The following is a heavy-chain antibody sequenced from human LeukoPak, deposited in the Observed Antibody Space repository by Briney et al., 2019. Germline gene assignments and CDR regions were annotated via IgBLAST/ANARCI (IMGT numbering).Heavy chain of an antibody. D-gene: IGHD5-18*01. CDR3: AKDASYSYGSRGDFDY. V-gene: IGHV3-30*02. CDR2: IRYDGSNK. J-gene: IGHJ4*02. Sequence: GGSLRLSCAASGSTFSSYGMHWVRQAPGKGLEWVAFIRYDGSNKYYADSVKGRFTISRDNSKNTLYLQMNSLRAEDTAVYYCAKDASYSYGSRGDFDYWGQGTLVTVSS. CDR1: GSTFSSYG.